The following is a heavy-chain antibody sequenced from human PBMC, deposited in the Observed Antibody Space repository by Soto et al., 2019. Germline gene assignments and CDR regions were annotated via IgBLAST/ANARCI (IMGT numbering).Heavy chain of an antibody. D-gene: IGHD2-21*02. CDR1: GYTFTSYG. CDR3: AKSPYTTGGDCYHFDY. CDR2: ISAYNGNT. Sequence: GASVKVSCKASGYTFTSYGISWVRQAPGQGLEWMGWISAYNGNTNYAQKLQGRVTMTTDTSTSTAYMELRSLRAEDTAVYYCAKSPYTTGGDCYHFDYWGQGTLVTVSS. J-gene: IGHJ4*02. V-gene: IGHV1-18*01.